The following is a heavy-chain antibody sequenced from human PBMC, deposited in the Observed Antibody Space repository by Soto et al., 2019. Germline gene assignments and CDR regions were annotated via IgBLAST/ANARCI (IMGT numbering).Heavy chain of an antibody. CDR1: GDSVSSNSAA. J-gene: IGHJ6*02. D-gene: IGHD6-6*01. CDR3: AREPARPPYYYYGVDV. V-gene: IGHV6-1*01. CDR2: TYYKSKWYN. Sequence: SPTLSLTCVISGDSVSSNSAAWNWIRQSPSRGLEWLGRTYYKSKWYNDYAVSVKGRITINSDTSMNHFSLQLDSVTPEDTAVYFCAREPARPPYYYYGVDVWGQGTTVTVSS.